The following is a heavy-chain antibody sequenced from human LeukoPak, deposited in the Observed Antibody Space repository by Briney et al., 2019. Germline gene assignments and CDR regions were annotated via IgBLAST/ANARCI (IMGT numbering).Heavy chain of an antibody. CDR3: AKRTGTNYFDY. Sequence: GGSLRLSCAASGFTLSNHDMHWVRQAPGKGLEWVAFIRYDGSNKYYADSVKGRFTISRDSSKNTLYLQMNSLITGDTAVYYCAKRTGTNYFDYWGQGTLVTVSS. J-gene: IGHJ4*02. CDR1: GFTLSNHD. D-gene: IGHD1-1*01. V-gene: IGHV3-30*02. CDR2: IRYDGSNK.